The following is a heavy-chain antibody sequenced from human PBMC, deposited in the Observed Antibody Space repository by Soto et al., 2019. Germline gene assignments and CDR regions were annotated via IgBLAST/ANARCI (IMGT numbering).Heavy chain of an antibody. CDR1: GGSISSYY. CDR2: IYYSGGT. Sequence: SETLSLTCTVSGGSISSYYWSWIRQPPGKGLEWIGYIYYSGGTKYNPSLKSRVTISVDTSKKQFSLSLTSVTAADTAIYYCARGRNYYGSGTSTVAFDYWGRGTLVTVSS. CDR3: ARGRNYYGSGTSTVAFDY. D-gene: IGHD3-10*01. V-gene: IGHV4-59*01. J-gene: IGHJ4*02.